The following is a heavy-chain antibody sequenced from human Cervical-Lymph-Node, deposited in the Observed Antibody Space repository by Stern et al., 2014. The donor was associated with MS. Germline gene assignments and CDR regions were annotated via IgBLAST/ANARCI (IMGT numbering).Heavy chain of an antibody. J-gene: IGHJ4*02. CDR1: GYTFISYG. V-gene: IGHV1-18*01. Sequence: VQLVESGAEVKKPGASMKVSCKASGYTFISYGITWVRQAPGQGLEWMGWISAYNGATNYAQKLQGRVTMTTDTSTSSAYMELRSLTSDDTAMYYCARATDYGTNWGQGTLVTVSS. D-gene: IGHD4-17*01. CDR3: ARATDYGTN. CDR2: ISAYNGAT.